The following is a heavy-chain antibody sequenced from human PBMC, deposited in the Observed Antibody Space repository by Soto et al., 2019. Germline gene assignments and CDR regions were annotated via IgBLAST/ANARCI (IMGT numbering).Heavy chain of an antibody. J-gene: IGHJ3*02. Sequence: QVQLQQWGAGLLKPSETLSLTCAVYGGSFSGYYWSWIRQPPGKGLEWIGEINHSGSTNYNPSLKGRVTISVDTSKNQFSLKLSSVTAADTAVYYCARGPTPSLYWGQNRNKAFDIWGQGTMVTVSS. CDR1: GGSFSGYY. CDR2: INHSGST. CDR3: ARGPTPSLYWGQNRNKAFDI. V-gene: IGHV4-34*01. D-gene: IGHD2-8*02.